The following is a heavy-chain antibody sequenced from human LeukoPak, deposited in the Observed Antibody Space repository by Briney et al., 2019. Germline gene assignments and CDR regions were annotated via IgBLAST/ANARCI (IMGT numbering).Heavy chain of an antibody. CDR2: ISSGQST. Sequence: GGSLRLSCAASGFTFSSYAMNWVRQAPGKGLEWVSGISSGQSTYYAASVRGRVTVSRDNSRDTLYLQMSSLRADDTAVYYCAKDLRGAWRGSRDDCGQGALVTIAS. CDR1: GFTFSSYA. J-gene: IGHJ4*02. D-gene: IGHD3-10*01. V-gene: IGHV3-23*01. CDR3: AKDLRGAWRGSRDD.